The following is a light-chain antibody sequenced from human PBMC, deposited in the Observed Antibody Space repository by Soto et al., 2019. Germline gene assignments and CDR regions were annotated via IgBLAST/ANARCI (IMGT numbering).Light chain of an antibody. J-gene: IGLJ1*01. CDR2: DVS. V-gene: IGLV2-11*01. CDR3: CSYAGSYYYV. Sequence: QSALTQPRSVSGSPGQSVTISCTGTSSDVGGYNYVSWYQQHPGKAPKLMIYDVSKRPSGVPDRLSSSKSGNTASLTISGLQAEDEADYYCCSYAGSYYYVFGTGTKVTVL. CDR1: SSDVGGYNY.